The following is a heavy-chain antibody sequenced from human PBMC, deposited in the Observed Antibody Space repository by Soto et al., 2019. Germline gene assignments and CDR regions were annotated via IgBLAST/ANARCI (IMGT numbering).Heavy chain of an antibody. CDR1: GFTFSSYG. Sequence: GGSLRLSCVASGFTFSSYGMHWFRQAPGKGLEWVAVIWYDGSNKYYADSVKGRFTISRDNSKNTLYLQMNSLRAEDTAVYYCARDITMTGYFDYWGQGTLVTVS. CDR2: IWYDGSNK. J-gene: IGHJ4*02. D-gene: IGHD3-22*01. CDR3: ARDITMTGYFDY. V-gene: IGHV3-33*01.